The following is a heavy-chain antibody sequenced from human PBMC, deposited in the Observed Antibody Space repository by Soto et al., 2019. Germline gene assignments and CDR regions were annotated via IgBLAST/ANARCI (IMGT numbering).Heavy chain of an antibody. V-gene: IGHV1-46*01. CDR3: ASSPAFSSSWYGIPPDPSHGMDV. CDR1: GYTFTSFY. Sequence: QMQLVQSGAEVKRPGASVRASCKSSGYTFTSFYIHWVRQAPGQGLEWMGIIKPSGGITNFAQRFQGRVTMTRERSTKTHYMELSSLKSDDTAVYYCASSPAFSSSWYGIPPDPSHGMDVWGQGTTVTVS. CDR2: IKPSGGIT. J-gene: IGHJ6*02. D-gene: IGHD6-13*01.